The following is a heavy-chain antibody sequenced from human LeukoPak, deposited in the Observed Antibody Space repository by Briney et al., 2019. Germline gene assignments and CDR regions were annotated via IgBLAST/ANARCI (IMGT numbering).Heavy chain of an antibody. V-gene: IGHV4-61*05. CDR3: ARAVSGRFDY. Sequence: SETLSLTCTVSGGSISSSPYHWGWIRQPPGKGLEWTGYIYYSGSTNYNPSLNSRVTISVGTSKNQFSLRLSSVTAADTAIYYCARAVSGRFDYWGQGTLVTVSS. CDR1: GGSISSSPYH. J-gene: IGHJ4*02. D-gene: IGHD6-19*01. CDR2: IYYSGST.